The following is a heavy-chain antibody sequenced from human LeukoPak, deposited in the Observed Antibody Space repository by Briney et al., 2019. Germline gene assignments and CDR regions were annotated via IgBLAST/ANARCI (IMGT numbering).Heavy chain of an antibody. D-gene: IGHD3-9*01. CDR2: IYYSGST. V-gene: IGHV4-30-4*01. CDR1: GGSISSGDYY. J-gene: IGHJ4*02. CDR3: ARARPDGGPLTGSSIDY. Sequence: SETLSLTCTVSGGSISSGDYYWSWIRQPPGKGLEWIGYIYYSGSTYYNPSLKSRVTISVDTSKNQFSLKLSSVTAADTAVYYCARARPDGGPLTGSSIDYWGQGTLVTVSS.